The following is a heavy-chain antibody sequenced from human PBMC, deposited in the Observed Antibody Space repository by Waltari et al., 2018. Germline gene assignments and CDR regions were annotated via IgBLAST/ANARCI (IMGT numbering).Heavy chain of an antibody. CDR2: SNAGNGDT. V-gene: IGHV1-3*01. Sequence: QVQLVQSGAEVKKPGASVKVSCKASGYTFSDYAVHWVRQAPGQGLEWMGWSNAGNGDTKYSRKVQGRVTITRDSSASTAYMQLSSLTSEDTALYYCARGSYCSGNSCYLRTPGRFDYWGQGTLVTVSS. J-gene: IGHJ4*02. CDR3: ARGSYCSGNSCYLRTPGRFDY. D-gene: IGHD2-15*01. CDR1: GYTFSDYA.